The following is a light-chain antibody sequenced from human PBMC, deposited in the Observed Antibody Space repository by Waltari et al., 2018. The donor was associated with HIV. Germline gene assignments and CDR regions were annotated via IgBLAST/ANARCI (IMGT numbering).Light chain of an antibody. CDR3: LLSYSGTRGV. J-gene: IGLJ3*02. CDR1: TGAVTGGHY. V-gene: IGLV7-46*01. Sequence: QAVVTQEPSLPVSPGGTVTLTCGSSTGAVTGGHYPYWFQQKPGQAPRTLIYGTSKKHPWTPARFSGSLLGGKPVLTLSGAQPEDEAEYYCLLSYSGTRGVFGGGTELTVL. CDR2: GTS.